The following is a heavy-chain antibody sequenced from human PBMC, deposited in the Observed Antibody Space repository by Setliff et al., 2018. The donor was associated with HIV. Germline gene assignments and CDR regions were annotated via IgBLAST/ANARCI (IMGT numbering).Heavy chain of an antibody. Sequence: GGSLRLSCAASGFTFSSYWMSWVRQAPEKGLEWVADIKQDGSKAYYMDSVKGRFTISRDNPKNSLYLQMTSLRAEYTAVYYCARDDSNGNTDACDIWGQGTTVT. CDR2: IKQDGSKA. CDR3: ARDDSNGNTDACDI. CDR1: GFTFSSYW. J-gene: IGHJ3*02. V-gene: IGHV3-7*04. D-gene: IGHD5-18*01.